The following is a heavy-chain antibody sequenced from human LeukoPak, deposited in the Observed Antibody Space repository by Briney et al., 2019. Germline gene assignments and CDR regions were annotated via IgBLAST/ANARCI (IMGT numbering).Heavy chain of an antibody. CDR2: INSDGSST. D-gene: IGHD2-2*01. CDR1: GFTFSSYW. CDR3: AKTPRGYCSSSRCYFDAFDI. J-gene: IGHJ3*02. V-gene: IGHV3-74*01. Sequence: GGSLRLSCAASGFTFSSYWMHWVRQAPGKGLVWVSRINSDGSSTSYADSVKGRFTISRDNAKNTLYLQMNSLRAEDTAVYYCAKTPRGYCSSSRCYFDAFDIWGQGTMVTVSS.